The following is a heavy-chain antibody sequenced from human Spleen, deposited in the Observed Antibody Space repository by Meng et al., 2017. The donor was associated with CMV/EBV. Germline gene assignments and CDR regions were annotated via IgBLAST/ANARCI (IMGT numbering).Heavy chain of an antibody. J-gene: IGHJ4*02. CDR2: INHRGST. V-gene: IGHV4-34*01. CDR3: ARVQRPYCSSTSCPKGLDY. D-gene: IGHD2-2*01. CDR1: GGSFSGYY. Sequence: SETLSLTCAVYGGSFSGYYWSWIRQPPGKGLEWIGEINHRGSTNYNPSLKSRVTISVDTSKNQFSLKLSSVTAADTAVYYCARVQRPYCSSTSCPKGLDYWGQGTLVTVSS.